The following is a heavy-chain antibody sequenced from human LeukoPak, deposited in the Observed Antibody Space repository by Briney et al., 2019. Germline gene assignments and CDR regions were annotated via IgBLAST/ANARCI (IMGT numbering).Heavy chain of an antibody. CDR3: TSLRYFIGYNWFDP. CDR2: IKSKTDGGTT. V-gene: IGHV3-15*01. Sequence: GGSLRLSCAASGFTFSNAWMSWVRQAPGKGLEWVGRIKSKTDGGTTDYAAPVKGRFTISRDDSKNTLYLRMNSLKTEDAAVYYCTSLRYFIGYNWFDPWGQGTLVTVSS. D-gene: IGHD3-9*01. CDR1: GFTFSNAW. J-gene: IGHJ5*02.